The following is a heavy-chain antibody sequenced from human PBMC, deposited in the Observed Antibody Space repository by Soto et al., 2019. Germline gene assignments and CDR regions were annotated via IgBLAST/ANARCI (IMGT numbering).Heavy chain of an antibody. CDR2: IYYSGST. V-gene: IGHV4-30-4*01. J-gene: IGHJ4*02. CDR3: ASNSYGYTFYDH. CDR1: GVSIISGDYY. Sequence: SETLSLTCTVSGVSIISGDYYWILIRRPPGKGLEWIGYIYYSGSTYYNPSLKSRVTISVDTSKNQFSLKLSSVTAADTAVYYCASNSYGYTFYDHWGQGTLVTVSS. D-gene: IGHD5-18*01.